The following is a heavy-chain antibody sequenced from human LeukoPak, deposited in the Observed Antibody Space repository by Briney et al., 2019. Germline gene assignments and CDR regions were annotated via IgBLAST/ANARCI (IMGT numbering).Heavy chain of an antibody. J-gene: IGHJ6*03. Sequence: PGGSLRRSCAASGFTFSSYSMNWVRQAPGKGLEWVSSISSSSVYIYYADSLKGRFTISRDNAKNSLYLQMNSLRAEDTAVYYCARENHTPRGYCSSTSCSDYYMDVWGKGTTVTVSS. CDR2: ISSSSVYI. CDR3: ARENHTPRGYCSSTSCSDYYMDV. CDR1: GFTFSSYS. D-gene: IGHD2-2*01. V-gene: IGHV3-21*01.